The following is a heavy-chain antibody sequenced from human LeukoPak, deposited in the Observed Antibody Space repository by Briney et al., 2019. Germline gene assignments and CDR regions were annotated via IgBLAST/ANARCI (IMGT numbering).Heavy chain of an antibody. V-gene: IGHV4-34*01. D-gene: IGHD3-10*01. Sequence: SETLSLTCAVYGGSFSGYYWSWIRQPPGKGLEWIGEINHSGSTNYNPSLKSRVTISVDTSKNKFSLKLSSVTAADTAVYYCARFGYYGSGSYYKPRVWDYWGQGTLVTVSS. CDR3: ARFGYYGSGSYYKPRVWDY. J-gene: IGHJ4*02. CDR2: INHSGST. CDR1: GGSFSGYY.